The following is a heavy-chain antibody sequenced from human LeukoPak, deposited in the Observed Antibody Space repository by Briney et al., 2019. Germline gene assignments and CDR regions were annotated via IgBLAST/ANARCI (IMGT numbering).Heavy chain of an antibody. D-gene: IGHD3-22*01. Sequence: GGSLRLSCTVSGFTVGSNSMSWVRQAPGKGLEWVSFIYSGGSTHYSDSVKGRFTISRDNSKNTLYLQMNSLRAEDTAVYYCARRAGDYSHPYDYWGQGTLVTVS. J-gene: IGHJ4*02. CDR2: IYSGGST. V-gene: IGHV3-53*01. CDR1: GFTVGSNS. CDR3: ARRAGDYSHPYDY.